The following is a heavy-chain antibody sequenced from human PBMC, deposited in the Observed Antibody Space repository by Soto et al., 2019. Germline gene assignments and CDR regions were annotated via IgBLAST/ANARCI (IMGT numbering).Heavy chain of an antibody. Sequence: SVKVSCKDSGGTFSSDAISWVRRAPGQGLEWMGGIIPIFGTANYAQKFQGRVTITADESTSTAYMELSSLRSEDTAVYYCAREIFGVIISGGRDAFDIWGQGTMVAVS. J-gene: IGHJ3*02. CDR1: GGTFSSDA. V-gene: IGHV1-69*13. CDR3: AREIFGVIISGGRDAFDI. CDR2: IIPIFGTA. D-gene: IGHD3-3*01.